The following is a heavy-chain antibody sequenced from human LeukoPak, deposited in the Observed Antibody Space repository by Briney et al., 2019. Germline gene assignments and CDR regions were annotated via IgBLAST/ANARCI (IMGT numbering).Heavy chain of an antibody. CDR2: ISPDESST. Sequence: GGSLRLPCAASGFTFSNYWMYWVRQAPGKGLVWVSRISPDESSTNYADSVKGRFTISRDNAKNTLYLQMNSLREEDAAVYYCTRGNNYGGDYWGQGTLVTVSS. CDR1: GFTFSNYW. CDR3: TRGNNYGGDY. J-gene: IGHJ4*02. D-gene: IGHD1/OR15-1a*01. V-gene: IGHV3-74*01.